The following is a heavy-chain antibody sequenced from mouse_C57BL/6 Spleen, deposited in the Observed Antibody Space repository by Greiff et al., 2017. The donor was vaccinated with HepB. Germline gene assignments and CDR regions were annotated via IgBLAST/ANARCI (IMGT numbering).Heavy chain of an antibody. Sequence: QVQLQQPGAELVKPGASVKLSCKASGYTFTSYWMQWVKQRPGQGLEWIGYINPSSGYTKYNQKFKDKATLTADKSSSTAYMQLSSLTSEDSAVYYCARNSSDPGLYYFDYWGQGTTLTVSS. CDR1: GYTFTSYW. CDR2: INPSSGYT. CDR3: ARNSSDPGLYYFDY. V-gene: IGHV1-7*01. D-gene: IGHD3-1*01. J-gene: IGHJ2*01.